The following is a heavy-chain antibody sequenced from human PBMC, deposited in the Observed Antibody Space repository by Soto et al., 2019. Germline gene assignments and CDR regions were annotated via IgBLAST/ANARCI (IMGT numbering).Heavy chain of an antibody. CDR3: AKSGPVTTRPPVGVGYYYGMDV. D-gene: IGHD4-17*01. V-gene: IGHV1-24*01. CDR1: GYTLTELS. CDR2: FDPEDGET. Sequence: ASVKVSCKVSGYTLTELSMNWVRQAPGKGLEWMGGFDPEDGETIYAQKFQGRVTMTEDTSTDTAYMELNSLRAEDTAVYYCAKSGPVTTRPPVGVGYYYGMDVWGQGTTVTVS. J-gene: IGHJ6*02.